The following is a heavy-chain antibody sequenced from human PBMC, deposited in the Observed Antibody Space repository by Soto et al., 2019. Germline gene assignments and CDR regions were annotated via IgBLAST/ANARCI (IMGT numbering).Heavy chain of an antibody. CDR3: VRGDYYDSSGPFSDAFDI. Sequence: EVQLVESGGGLVQPGGSLRLSCAASGFTFSTYWMSWVRQAPGKGLEWVANIKPDGSEKWYVDSVKGRFTISRDNAKNAXXLQVNSLRAWDTAMYYCVRGDYYDSSGPFSDAFDIWGQGTMVTVSS. CDR1: GFTFSTYW. V-gene: IGHV3-7*04. D-gene: IGHD3-22*01. J-gene: IGHJ3*02. CDR2: IKPDGSEK.